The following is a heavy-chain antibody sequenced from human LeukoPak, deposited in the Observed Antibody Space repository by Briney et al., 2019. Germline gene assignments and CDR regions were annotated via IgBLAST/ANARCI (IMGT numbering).Heavy chain of an antibody. Sequence: GGSLRLSCAASGFTFSSYWMSWVRQAPGKGLKWAAHIKQDGSDKYYVDSVKGRFTVSRDNVKNSVYLQMNSLRAEDTAVYYCATHPGDYWFGYLQLWGQGTLVTVSS. D-gene: IGHD3-10*01. CDR3: ATHPGDYWFGYLQL. J-gene: IGHJ4*02. V-gene: IGHV3-7*01. CDR1: GFTFSSYW. CDR2: IKQDGSDK.